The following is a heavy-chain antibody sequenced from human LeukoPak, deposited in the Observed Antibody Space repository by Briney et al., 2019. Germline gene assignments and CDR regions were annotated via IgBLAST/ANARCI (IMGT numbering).Heavy chain of an antibody. CDR3: ARGVEPLAANTLAY. CDR2: LYSDGNT. J-gene: IGHJ4*02. V-gene: IGHV3-53*01. CDR1: RFTVITND. D-gene: IGHD1-14*01. Sequence: PGGSLRLSCAASRFTVITNDMTWVRQAPGKGLEWVSVLYSDGNTKYADSVQGRFTISRDNSKNTLYLEMNSLSPEDTAVYYCARGVEPLAANTLAYWGQGTLVTVSS.